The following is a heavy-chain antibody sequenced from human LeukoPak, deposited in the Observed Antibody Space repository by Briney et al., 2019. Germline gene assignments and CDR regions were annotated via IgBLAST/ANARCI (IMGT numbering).Heavy chain of an antibody. CDR3: ARDIDRNFDY. CDR2: INPSGGST. CDR1: GYTFTSYY. J-gene: IGHJ4*02. D-gene: IGHD3-22*01. V-gene: IGHV1-46*01. Sequence: ASVKVSCKASGYTFTSYYMHWVRQAPGQGLEWMGIINPSGGSTSYAQKLQGRVTMTTDTSTSTAYMELRSLRSDDTAVYYCARDIDRNFDYWGQGTLVTVSS.